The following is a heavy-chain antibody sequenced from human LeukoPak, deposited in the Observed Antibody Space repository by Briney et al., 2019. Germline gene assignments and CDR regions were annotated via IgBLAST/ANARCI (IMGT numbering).Heavy chain of an antibody. D-gene: IGHD3-10*01. J-gene: IGHJ1*01. CDR1: GGSSSDYF. Sequence: PSETLSLTCAVYGGSSSDYFWSWIRQPPGKGLEWIGEINHGGSTNYNPSLKSRITISVDTSKNQFSLKLSSMTAADTAVYYCARDHYNESWFKHWGQGTLITVSS. CDR3: ARDHYNESWFKH. CDR2: INHGGST. V-gene: IGHV4-34*01.